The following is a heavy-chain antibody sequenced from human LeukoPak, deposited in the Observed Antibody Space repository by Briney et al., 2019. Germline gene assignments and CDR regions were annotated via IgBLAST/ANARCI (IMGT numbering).Heavy chain of an antibody. CDR1: EFTFSSYS. V-gene: IGHV3-48*01. D-gene: IGHD4-17*01. J-gene: IGHJ6*02. CDR3: AAGGSTTTALYYYYYYGMDV. CDR2: ITNSGNSK. Sequence: GGSLRLSCAASEFTFSSYSMNWVRQAPGKGLEWVSYITNSGNSKSYADSVKGRFTISRDNTKNSLYLQMNSLRAEDTAVYYCAAGGSTTTALYYYYYYGMDVWGQGTTVTVSS.